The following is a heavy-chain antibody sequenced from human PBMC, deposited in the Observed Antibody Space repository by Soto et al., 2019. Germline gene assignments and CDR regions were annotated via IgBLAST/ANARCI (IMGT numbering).Heavy chain of an antibody. CDR3: AIVPHRGFDL. CDR2: ISWNSGSI. V-gene: IGHV3-9*01. D-gene: IGHD2-2*01. CDR1: GFTFDDYA. Sequence: PGGSLRLSCAASGFTFDDYAMHWVRQAPGKGLEWVSGISWNSGSIGYADSVKGRFTISRDNAKNSLYLQMNSLRAEDTALYYCAIVPHRGFDLWGQGTMVTVSS. J-gene: IGHJ3*01.